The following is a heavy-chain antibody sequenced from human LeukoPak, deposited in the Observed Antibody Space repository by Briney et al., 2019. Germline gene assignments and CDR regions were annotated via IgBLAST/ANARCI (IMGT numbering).Heavy chain of an antibody. D-gene: IGHD3-22*01. J-gene: IGHJ4*02. CDR2: ISGSGGST. V-gene: IGHV3-23*01. CDR3: ARGGVVITTFDY. Sequence: PGGSLRLSCAASGFTFSSYGMSWVRQAPGKGLEWVSAISGSGGSTYYADSVKGRFTISRDNSKNTLYLQMNSLRAEDTAVYYCARGGVVITTFDYWGQGTLVTVSS. CDR1: GFTFSSYG.